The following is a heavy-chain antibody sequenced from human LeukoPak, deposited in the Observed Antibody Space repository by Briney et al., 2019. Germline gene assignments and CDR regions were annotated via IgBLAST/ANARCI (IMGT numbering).Heavy chain of an antibody. CDR1: GFIFTSHG. D-gene: IGHD1-26*01. CDR3: GRAVQGATLDY. V-gene: IGHV3-30*12. J-gene: IGHJ4*02. CDR2: ISYDGSKK. Sequence: GGSLRLSCAASGFIFTSHGMHWVRQAPGKGLEWVAVISYDGSKKYYADSVKGRFTISKDNSENTLYVQMNSLRVEDTAVYYCGRAVQGATLDYWGQGTLVTVSS.